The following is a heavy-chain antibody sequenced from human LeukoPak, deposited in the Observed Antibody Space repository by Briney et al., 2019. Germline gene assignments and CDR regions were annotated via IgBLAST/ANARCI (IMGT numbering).Heavy chain of an antibody. CDR3: ARNGYSSSWDLDY. D-gene: IGHD6-13*01. J-gene: IGHJ4*02. Sequence: GGSLRLSCAASGFTFSTYWMTWVRQTPGKGLEWVANIKEDGSEKYYADSVKGRFTLSRDNAKNSLYLQMNSLRAEDTAVYYCARNGYSSSWDLDYWGQGTLVTVSS. V-gene: IGHV3-7*01. CDR2: IKEDGSEK. CDR1: GFTFSTYW.